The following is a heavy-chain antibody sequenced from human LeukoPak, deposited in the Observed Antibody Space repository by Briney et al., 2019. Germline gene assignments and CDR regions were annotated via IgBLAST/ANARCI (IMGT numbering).Heavy chain of an antibody. Sequence: GGSLRLSCAASGFTFSSYSMNWVRQAPGKGLEGGSYISSSSSTIYYADSVKGRFTISRDNAKNSLYLQMNSLRDEDTAVYDCARDRLRYFDFHLYFDYWGQGTLVTVSS. CDR1: GFTFSSYS. CDR3: ARDRLRYFDFHLYFDY. J-gene: IGHJ4*02. D-gene: IGHD3-9*01. CDR2: ISSSSSTI. V-gene: IGHV3-48*02.